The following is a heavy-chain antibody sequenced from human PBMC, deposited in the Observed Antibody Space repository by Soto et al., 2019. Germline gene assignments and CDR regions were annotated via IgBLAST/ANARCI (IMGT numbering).Heavy chain of an antibody. D-gene: IGHD4-4*01. V-gene: IGHV3-23*01. J-gene: IGHJ6*02. CDR1: GFTFSSYA. CDR2: ISGSGGST. CDR3: AKAPPYSNSYYYGMDV. Sequence: EVQLLESGGGLVQPGGSLRLSCAASGFTFSSYAMSGVRQAPWKGLSLVSAISGSGGSTYYADSVKGRFTISRDNSKNTLYLQMNSLRAEDTAVYYCAKAPPYSNSYYYGMDVWGQGTTVTVSS.